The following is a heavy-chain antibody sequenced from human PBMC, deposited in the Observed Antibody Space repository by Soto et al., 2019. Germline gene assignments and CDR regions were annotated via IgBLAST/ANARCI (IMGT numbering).Heavy chain of an antibody. Sequence: GASVKVSCKASGGTFSSYAISWVRQAPGQGLEWMGGIIPIFGTANYAQKFQGRVTITADESTSTAYMELSSLRSEDTAVYYCARALDCSSTSCGSYYYYGMDVWGQGTTVTVSS. D-gene: IGHD2-2*01. V-gene: IGHV1-69*13. CDR1: GGTFSSYA. CDR3: ARALDCSSTSCGSYYYYGMDV. CDR2: IIPIFGTA. J-gene: IGHJ6*02.